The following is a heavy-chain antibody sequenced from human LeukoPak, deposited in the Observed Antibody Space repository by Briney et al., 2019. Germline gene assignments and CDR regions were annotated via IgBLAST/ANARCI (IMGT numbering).Heavy chain of an antibody. J-gene: IGHJ6*04. CDR1: GFTFSDYY. V-gene: IGHV3-11*04. CDR3: AELGITMIGGV. CDR2: VSNSGSTI. Sequence: GGSPRLSCAASGFTFSDYYMSWIRQAPGKGLEWVSYVSNSGSTIYPADSVKGRFTISRDNAKNSLYLQMNSLRAEDTAVYYCAELGITMIGGVWGKGTTVTISS. D-gene: IGHD3-10*02.